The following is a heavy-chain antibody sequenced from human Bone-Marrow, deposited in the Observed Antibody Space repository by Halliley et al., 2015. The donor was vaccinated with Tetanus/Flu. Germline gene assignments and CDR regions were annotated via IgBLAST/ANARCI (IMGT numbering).Heavy chain of an antibody. CDR2: ISFDGDNR. CDR1: GFTFSSFG. CDR3: ARHYYDSSGSYSESDAFDI. D-gene: IGHD3-22*01. Sequence: QLVQSGGGMVQPGKSLRLSCEVSGFTFSSFGFHWVRQAPGKGLEWVALISFDGDNRLYADSVKGRFTVSRDNSKNSLYLQLNSLTADDTAVYYCARHYYDSSGSYSESDAFDIWGRGTLVTVSS. V-gene: IGHV3-30-3*01. J-gene: IGHJ3*02.